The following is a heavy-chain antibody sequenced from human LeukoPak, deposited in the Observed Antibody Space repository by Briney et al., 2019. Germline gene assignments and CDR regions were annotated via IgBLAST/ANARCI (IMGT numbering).Heavy chain of an antibody. Sequence: ASVKVSCKASGYTFTSYYMHWVRQAPGQGLEWMGIINPSGGSTSYAQKFQGRVTMTRDMSTSTVYMELSSLRSEDTAVYYCARGKYCSGGSCYPDDAFDIWGQGTMVTVSS. CDR3: ARGKYCSGGSCYPDDAFDI. CDR1: GYTFTSYY. CDR2: INPSGGST. D-gene: IGHD2-15*01. J-gene: IGHJ3*02. V-gene: IGHV1-46*01.